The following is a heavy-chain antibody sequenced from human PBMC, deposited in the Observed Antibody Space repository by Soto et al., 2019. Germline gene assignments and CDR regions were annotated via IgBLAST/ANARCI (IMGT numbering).Heavy chain of an antibody. CDR1: GFSLSTSGVG. Sequence: QITLKESGPTLVKPTQTLTLTCTFSGFSLSTSGVGVGWIRQPPGKALEWLALIYWDDDKRYSPSLKSRLTITKDKSKKPVVLTKTNMDPVDTDTSYCAHSQRYYDSSGYLVSNRYDAFDIWGQGTMVTVSS. J-gene: IGHJ3*02. CDR2: IYWDDDK. CDR3: AHSQRYYDSSGYLVSNRYDAFDI. V-gene: IGHV2-5*02. D-gene: IGHD3-22*01.